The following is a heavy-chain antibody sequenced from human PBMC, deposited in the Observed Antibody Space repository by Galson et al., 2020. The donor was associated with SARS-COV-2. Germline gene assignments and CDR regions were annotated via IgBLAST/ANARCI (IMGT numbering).Heavy chain of an antibody. V-gene: IGHV3-30*04. J-gene: IGHJ4*02. D-gene: IGHD3-22*01. CDR1: GFMFRNYA. CDR3: AKRHRDSSGFDY. Sequence: GGSLRLSCAASGFMFRNYAIHWVRQAPGKGLEWVAVISYDGSNKYYADSVKGRFTISRDNSKDTVYLQMNSLRAEDTALYYCAKRHRDSSGFDYWGQGARVTVSS. CDR2: ISYDGSNK.